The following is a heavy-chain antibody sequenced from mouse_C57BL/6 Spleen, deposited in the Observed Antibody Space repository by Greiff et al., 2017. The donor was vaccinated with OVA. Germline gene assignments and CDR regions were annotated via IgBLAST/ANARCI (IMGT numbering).Heavy chain of an antibody. CDR2: ISSGSSTI. D-gene: IGHD2-4*01. CDR1: GFTFSDYG. Sequence: DVQLVESGGGLVKPGGSLKLSCAASGFTFSDYGMHWVRQAPEKGLEWVAYISSGSSTIYYADTVKGRFTISRDNAKNTLFLQMTSLRSEDTAMYYCAREGDYDEDYYAMDYWGQGTSVTVSS. V-gene: IGHV5-17*01. J-gene: IGHJ4*01. CDR3: AREGDYDEDYYAMDY.